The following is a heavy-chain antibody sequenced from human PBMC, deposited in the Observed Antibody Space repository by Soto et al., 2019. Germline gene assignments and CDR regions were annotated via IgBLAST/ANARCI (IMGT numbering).Heavy chain of an antibody. CDR3: ARCYCSVGSCFTCWQFDL. CDR2: ISIEKGDT. V-gene: IGHV1-18*01. D-gene: IGHD2-15*01. J-gene: IGHJ2*01. Sequence: QVQVVQSGAEVKKPGASVKVACKASGYSFDTFGMSWVRQAPGQGLERMGWISIEKGDTNSAQKFQDRVTMTTDTSTSTAYMELRGLTSDDTAVYYCARCYCSVGSCFTCWQFDLWGRGTLVTVSS. CDR1: GYSFDTFG.